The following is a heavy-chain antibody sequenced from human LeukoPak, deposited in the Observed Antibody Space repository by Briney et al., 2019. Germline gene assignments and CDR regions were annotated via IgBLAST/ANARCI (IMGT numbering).Heavy chain of an antibody. D-gene: IGHD3-22*01. J-gene: IGHJ5*02. CDR3: ARDGEYYYDSSGYYWFDP. CDR1: GYTFTDYY. Sequence: ASVKVSCKASGYTFTDYYMHWVRQAPGQGLEWMGWINPDSGGTDSTQKFQGRVTMTRDTSISTAYMELSSLRSDDTAVYYCARDGEYYYDSSGYYWFDPWGQGTLVTVSS. CDR2: INPDSGGT. V-gene: IGHV1-2*02.